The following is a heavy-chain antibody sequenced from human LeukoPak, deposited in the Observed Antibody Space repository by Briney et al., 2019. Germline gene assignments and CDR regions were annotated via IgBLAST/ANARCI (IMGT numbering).Heavy chain of an antibody. CDR2: IIPIFGAA. J-gene: IGHJ4*02. CDR1: GGTFSSYA. CDR3: ARAREQWLVLSGDFDY. Sequence: ASVEVSCKASGGTFSSYAISWVRQAPGQGLEWMGGIIPIFGAANYAQKFQGRVTITADESTSTAYMGLSSLRSEDTAVYYCARAREQWLVLSGDFDYWGQGTLVTVSS. V-gene: IGHV1-69*13. D-gene: IGHD6-19*01.